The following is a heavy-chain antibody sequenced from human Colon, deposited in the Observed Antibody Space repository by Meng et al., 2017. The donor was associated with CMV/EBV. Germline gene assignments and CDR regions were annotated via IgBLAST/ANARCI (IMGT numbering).Heavy chain of an antibody. V-gene: IGHV3-7*03. CDR3: AKGPYSSSSKGWFDP. J-gene: IGHJ5*02. CDR2: IKQDGSEK. CDR1: GFTFSSYW. Sequence: GESLKISCAASGFTFSSYWMSWVRQAPGKGLEWVANIKQDGSEKYYVDSVKGRFTISRDNAKNSLYLQMNSLRAEDTALYYCAKGPYSSSSKGWFDPWGQGTLVTVSS. D-gene: IGHD6-6*01.